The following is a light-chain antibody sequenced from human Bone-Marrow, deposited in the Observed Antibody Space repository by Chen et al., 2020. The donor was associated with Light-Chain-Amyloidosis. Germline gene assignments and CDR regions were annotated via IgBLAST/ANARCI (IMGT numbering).Light chain of an antibody. CDR2: STN. CDR1: SASVSTYYS. V-gene: IGLV8-61*01. CDR3: ALYVGRGIWL. J-gene: IGLJ3*02. Sequence: QTVVTQEPSFSVSPGGTVTLTCGLNSASVSTYYSPSWYQQTPGQAPRTLIYSTNTRSSGVPDRFSGSILENKAALTITGAQVDDECDYYCALYVGRGIWLFGGGTRLTVL.